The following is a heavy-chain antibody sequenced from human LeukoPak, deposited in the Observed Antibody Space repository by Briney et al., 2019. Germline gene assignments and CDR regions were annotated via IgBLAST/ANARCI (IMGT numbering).Heavy chain of an antibody. Sequence: ASVKVSCKASGGTFSSYAISWVRQAPGQGLEWMGRIIPILGIANYAQKFQGRVTITADKSTSTAYMELRSLRSDDTAVYYCARDRNYYGSGSYEGYNWFDPWGQGTLVTVSS. CDR3: ARDRNYYGSGSYEGYNWFDP. J-gene: IGHJ5*02. D-gene: IGHD3-10*01. CDR1: GGTFSSYA. CDR2: IIPILGIA. V-gene: IGHV1-69*04.